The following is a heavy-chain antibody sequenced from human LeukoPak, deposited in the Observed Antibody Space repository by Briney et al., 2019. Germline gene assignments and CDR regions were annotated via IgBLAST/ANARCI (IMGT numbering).Heavy chain of an antibody. CDR3: TRGSGETGGYYYVY. CDR1: GYTFTSYD. Sequence: ASVKVSCKASGYTFTSYDINWVRQTTGQGLEWMGWMNPGSGNTGYAQKFQGRVTMTRNTSISTVYMEVSGLRSEDTAVYYCTRGSGETGGYYYVYWGRGTPVTVSS. D-gene: IGHD3-22*01. J-gene: IGHJ4*02. V-gene: IGHV1-8*01. CDR2: MNPGSGNT.